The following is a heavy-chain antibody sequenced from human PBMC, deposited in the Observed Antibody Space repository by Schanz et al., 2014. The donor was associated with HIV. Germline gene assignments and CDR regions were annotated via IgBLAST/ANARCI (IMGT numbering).Heavy chain of an antibody. Sequence: QVQVQQWGAGLLKPSQTLSLTCTVSGGSISSGGHFWSWIRQHPGKGLEWIGYIYYSGSTYYNPSLKSRVTISVXXXXXQFSLKLSSVXXXXXXXYYCARDLVGTRGWFDPWGQGTLVTVSS. CDR1: GGSISSGGHF. D-gene: IGHD3-10*01. J-gene: IGHJ5*02. CDR3: CARDLVGTRGWFDP. V-gene: IGHV4-31*03. CDR2: IYYSGST.